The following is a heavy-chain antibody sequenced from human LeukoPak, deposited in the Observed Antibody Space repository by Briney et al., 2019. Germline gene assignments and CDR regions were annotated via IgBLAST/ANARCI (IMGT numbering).Heavy chain of an antibody. D-gene: IGHD3-10*01. Sequence: GGSLRLSCAASGFTVSSNYMSWVRQAPGKGLEWVSVIYSGGSTYYADSVKGRFTISRDNSKNTLYLQMNSLRAEDTAVYYCARAAWFGEEPRNFYYYYYMDVWGKGTTVIISS. CDR1: GFTVSSNY. CDR2: IYSGGST. J-gene: IGHJ6*03. V-gene: IGHV3-53*01. CDR3: ARAAWFGEEPRNFYYYYYMDV.